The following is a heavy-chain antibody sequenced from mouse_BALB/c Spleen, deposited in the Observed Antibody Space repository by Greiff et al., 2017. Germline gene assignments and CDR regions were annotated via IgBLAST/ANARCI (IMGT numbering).Heavy chain of an antibody. D-gene: IGHD1-1*01. V-gene: IGHV2-9*02. Sequence: QVQLQQSGPGLVAPSQCLSITCTVSGFSLTSYGVHWVRQPPGKGLEWLGVIWAGGSTNYNSALMSRLSTSKDNSKSQVFLKMNSLQTDDTAMYYCARGRAYGSSWDYFDYWGQGTTLTVSS. CDR1: GFSLTSYG. CDR3: ARGRAYGSSWDYFDY. J-gene: IGHJ2*01. CDR2: IWAGGST.